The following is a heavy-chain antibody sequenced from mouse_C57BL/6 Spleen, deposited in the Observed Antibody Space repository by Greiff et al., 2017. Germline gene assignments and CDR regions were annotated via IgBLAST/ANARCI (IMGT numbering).Heavy chain of an antibody. CDR2: IYPADGDT. Sequence: QVQLQQSGPELVKPGASVKISCKASGYAFSSSWMNWVKQRPGKGLEWIGRIYPADGDTNYNGTFKGKATLTADKSSSTAYMQLSSLTSEDSAVYFCARGGLYPYYFDYWGQGTTLTVSS. J-gene: IGHJ2*01. D-gene: IGHD3-3*01. CDR1: GYAFSSSW. V-gene: IGHV1-82*01. CDR3: ARGGLYPYYFDY.